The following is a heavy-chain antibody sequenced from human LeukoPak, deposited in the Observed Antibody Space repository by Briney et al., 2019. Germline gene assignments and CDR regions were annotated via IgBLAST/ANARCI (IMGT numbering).Heavy chain of an antibody. Sequence: PGGSLRLSCAASGFTFSSSWMSWVRQAPGKGLEWVANIKQEGSEKYYVASVKCRFTISRDNAKNSLYLQMNSLRAEDTAVYYCARLLVYGSGAEAFDYWGQGALVTVSS. J-gene: IGHJ4*02. CDR3: ARLLVYGSGAEAFDY. CDR1: GFTFSSSW. V-gene: IGHV3-7*01. CDR2: IKQEGSEK. D-gene: IGHD3-10*01.